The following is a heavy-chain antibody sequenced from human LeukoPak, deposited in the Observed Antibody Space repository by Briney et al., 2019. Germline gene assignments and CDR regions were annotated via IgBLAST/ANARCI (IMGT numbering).Heavy chain of an antibody. CDR2: IYYSGST. D-gene: IGHD2-2*01. CDR1: GASITSYY. J-gene: IGHJ6*02. CDR3: ARRARYCSSTSRTWGCGYYYYGMDV. V-gene: IGHV4-59*01. Sequence: SETLSLTCTASGASITSYYWSWIRQPPGKGLEWIGYIYYSGSTNYNPSLKSRVTISVDTSKNQFSLKLSSVTAADTAVYYCARRARYCSSTSRTWGCGYYYYGMDVWGQGTTVTVSS.